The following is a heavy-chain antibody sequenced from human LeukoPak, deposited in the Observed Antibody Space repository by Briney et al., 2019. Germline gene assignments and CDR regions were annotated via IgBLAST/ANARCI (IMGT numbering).Heavy chain of an antibody. J-gene: IGHJ4*02. D-gene: IGHD2-2*02. CDR2: IYSGGST. Sequence: GGSLRLSCAASGFTVSSNYMSWVRQAPGKGLEWVSVIYSGGSTYYADSVKGRFTISRDNSKNTLYLQMNSLRAEDTAVYYCARLLGYCSSTSCDKDYWGQGTLVTVSS. CDR1: GFTVSSNY. CDR3: ARLLGYCSSTSCDKDY. V-gene: IGHV3-66*01.